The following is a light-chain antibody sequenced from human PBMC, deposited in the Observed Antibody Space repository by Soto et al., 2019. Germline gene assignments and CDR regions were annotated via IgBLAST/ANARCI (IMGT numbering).Light chain of an antibody. CDR2: ENN. CDR1: SGSIANNY. CDR3: QSYDSDFVV. V-gene: IGLV6-57*04. Sequence: NFMLTQPHSVSESPGKKLSISCTRSSGSIANNYVQWYQQRPGSAPTTVIYENNQRLSGVPDRFSGSTDGSSNSASLTISGLQTEDEADYYCQSYDSDFVVFGGGTKVTVL. J-gene: IGLJ2*01.